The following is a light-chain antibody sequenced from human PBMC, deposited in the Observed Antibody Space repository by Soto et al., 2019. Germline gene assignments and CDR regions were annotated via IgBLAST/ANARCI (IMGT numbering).Light chain of an antibody. V-gene: IGLV2-14*01. CDR3: SSYTTSSRI. CDR2: EVT. J-gene: IGLJ2*01. Sequence: QSALTQPASVSGSPGQSIPISCTGTSSDVGGYNYVSWYQQHPGKAPKLVIYEVTNRPSGISDRFSGSKSGNTASLTISGLQAEDEADYYCSSYTTSSRIFGGGTKLTVL. CDR1: SSDVGGYNY.